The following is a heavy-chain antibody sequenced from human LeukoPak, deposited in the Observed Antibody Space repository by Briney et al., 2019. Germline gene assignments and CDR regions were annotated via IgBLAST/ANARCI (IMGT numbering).Heavy chain of an antibody. CDR2: ISGSGGST. V-gene: IGHV3-23*01. D-gene: IGHD3-10*01. Sequence: PGGSLRLSCAASGFTFSSYGMSWVRQAPGKGLEWVSAISGSGGSTYYADSVKGRFTISRDNSKSTLYLQMNSLRAEDTAVYYCAKNSRSGSYYSDFDYWGQGTLVTVSS. J-gene: IGHJ4*02. CDR1: GFTFSSYG. CDR3: AKNSRSGSYYSDFDY.